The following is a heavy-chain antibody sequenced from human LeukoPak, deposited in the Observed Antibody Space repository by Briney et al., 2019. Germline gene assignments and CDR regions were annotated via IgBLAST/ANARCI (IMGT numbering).Heavy chain of an antibody. Sequence: SETLSLTCTVSGGSISGYYWSWVRQPAGKGLELIGRIYTSEFNNDNPSLKSRVIMSVDTSKNQFSLKLNSVTAADTALYYCARALSRSSSWEFDPWGQGILVTVSS. CDR2: IYTSEFN. CDR1: GGSISGYY. J-gene: IGHJ5*02. D-gene: IGHD6-13*01. V-gene: IGHV4-4*07. CDR3: ARALSRSSSWEFDP.